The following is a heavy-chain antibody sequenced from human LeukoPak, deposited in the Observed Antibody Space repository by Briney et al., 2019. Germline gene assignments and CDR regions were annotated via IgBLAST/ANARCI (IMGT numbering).Heavy chain of an antibody. Sequence: PGGSLRLSCAASGFTLSSYAMHWVRQAPGKGLEWVAVISYDGSNKYYADSVKGRFTISRDNSKNTLYLQMNSLRAEDTAVYYCARDLTSYRGYSGYGPSGYWGQGTLVTVSS. J-gene: IGHJ4*02. CDR1: GFTLSSYA. CDR2: ISYDGSNK. D-gene: IGHD5-12*01. V-gene: IGHV3-30-3*01. CDR3: ARDLTSYRGYSGYGPSGY.